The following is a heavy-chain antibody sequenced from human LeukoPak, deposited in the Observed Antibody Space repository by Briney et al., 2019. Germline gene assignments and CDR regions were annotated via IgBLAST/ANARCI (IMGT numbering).Heavy chain of an antibody. CDR2: IGGSDGRT. V-gene: IGHV3-23*01. CDR1: GFTFSAYA. J-gene: IGHJ6*03. D-gene: IGHD3-16*01. Sequence: GGSLRLSCAASGFTFSAYAMSWVRQAPGKGLEWVSLIGGSDGRTRYADSVKGRFTISRDNSKNTLYLEMNSLRAEDTAVYYCTKDSNSYDWGHMDVWGKGTTGTISS. CDR3: TKDSNSYDWGHMDV.